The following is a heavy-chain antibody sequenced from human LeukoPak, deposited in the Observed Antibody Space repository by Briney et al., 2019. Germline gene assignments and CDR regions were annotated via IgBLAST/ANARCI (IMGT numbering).Heavy chain of an antibody. J-gene: IGHJ4*02. CDR2: ISGGNGNTYYA. V-gene: IGHV3-23*01. Sequence: GGALRLSCAASGFTFSSYAMSWVRQSPGKGLEWVSAISGGNGNTYYAYYADSVRGRFTISRDSSKNTLYLQMNSLRAEDTAVYYCAKFYDILTGYFDYWGQGTLVTVSS. D-gene: IGHD3-9*01. CDR3: AKFYDILTGYFDY. CDR1: GFTFSSYA.